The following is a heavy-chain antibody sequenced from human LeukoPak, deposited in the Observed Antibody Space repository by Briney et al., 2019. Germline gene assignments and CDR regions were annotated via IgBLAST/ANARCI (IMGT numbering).Heavy chain of an antibody. CDR3: ARRYSNGWYFDY. J-gene: IGHJ4*02. D-gene: IGHD6-19*01. Sequence: PSEALSLTCTVSGGSISTYYWSWIRQPAGKGLEWIGRIYTTGTTSYNPSLKSRVTVSIDTSKNQFSLKLTSVTAADTAVYYCARRYSNGWYFDYWGQGTLVTVSS. CDR2: IYTTGTT. V-gene: IGHV4-4*07. CDR1: GGSISTYY.